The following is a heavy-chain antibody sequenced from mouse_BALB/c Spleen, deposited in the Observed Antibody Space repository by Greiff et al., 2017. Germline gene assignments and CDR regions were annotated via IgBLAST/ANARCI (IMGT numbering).Heavy chain of an antibody. CDR2: VYPGSGSI. J-gene: IGHJ2*01. D-gene: IGHD1-1*02. CDR3: ARHEESGGFYY. CDR1: GFTFTEYI. V-gene: IGHV1-62-2*01. Sequence: QVQLQQSGAELVKPGASVKLSCKASGFTFTEYIIHWVKQLPGQGLEWIGWVYPGSGSIKYNEKFKDKATLTADKSSSTVYMEISRLTSEDSAVYFCARHEESGGFYYWGQGTTLTVSS.